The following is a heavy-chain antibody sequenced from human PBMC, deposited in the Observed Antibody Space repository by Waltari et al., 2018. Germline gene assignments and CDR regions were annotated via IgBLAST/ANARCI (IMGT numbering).Heavy chain of an antibody. CDR2: TNPNMGDR. CDR3: ARGNPLHNGDRMIFAY. D-gene: IGHD4-17*01. Sequence: QVQLVQSGAEVKTPGASVKVSCKASGYPFSDFYMHWVRQAPGQGLEWMWVTNPNMGDRKYAQTFQGRVTMASGMSITTAYMELSSLRSDDTAAYYCARGNPLHNGDRMIFAYWGQGALVAVSS. CDR1: GYPFSDFY. V-gene: IGHV1-2*02. J-gene: IGHJ4*02.